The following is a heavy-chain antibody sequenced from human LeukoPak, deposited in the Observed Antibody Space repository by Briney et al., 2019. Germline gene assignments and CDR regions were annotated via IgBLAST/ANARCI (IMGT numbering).Heavy chain of an antibody. J-gene: IGHJ4*02. CDR1: GYTFTSCD. CDR3: ARGGILTGYYIFDY. CDR2: MNPNSGNT. V-gene: IGHV1-8*03. Sequence: ASVKVSCKASGYTFTSCDINWVRQATGQGLEWMGWMNPNSGNTGYAQKFQGRVTITRNTSISTAYMELSSLRSEDTAVYYCARGGILTGYYIFDYWGQGTLVTVSS. D-gene: IGHD3-9*01.